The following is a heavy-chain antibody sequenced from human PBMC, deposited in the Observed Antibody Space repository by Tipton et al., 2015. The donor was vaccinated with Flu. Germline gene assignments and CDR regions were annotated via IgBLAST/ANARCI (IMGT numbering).Heavy chain of an antibody. CDR3: ARRDYSNYVSDPKNWFDP. J-gene: IGHJ5*02. D-gene: IGHD4-11*01. CDR1: GDSINTGGAY. Sequence: TLSLTCTVSGDSINTGGAYWTWIRQRPGQGLEWIGGIYYSGSTYYNPSLKSRVSLSVDTSKNQFSLRLSSVTAADTAVYFCARRDYSNYVSDPKNWFDPWGQGTLVTVSS. CDR2: IYYSGST. V-gene: IGHV4-30-4*08.